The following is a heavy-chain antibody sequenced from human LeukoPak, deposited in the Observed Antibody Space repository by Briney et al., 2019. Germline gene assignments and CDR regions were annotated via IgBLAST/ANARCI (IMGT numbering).Heavy chain of an antibody. CDR3: ARGEDFERYYLAY. V-gene: IGHV4-61*01. D-gene: IGHD3-9*01. CDR1: GGSISSSNYY. J-gene: IGHJ4*02. Sequence: SETLSLTCTVSGGSISSSNYYWTWLRQIPGKGLEWIGYIYYTGTTNYNPLFESRATISVDTSKNQFSLKLTSVTAADTAVYFCARGEDFERYYLAYWGQGTLVTVSS. CDR2: IYYTGTT.